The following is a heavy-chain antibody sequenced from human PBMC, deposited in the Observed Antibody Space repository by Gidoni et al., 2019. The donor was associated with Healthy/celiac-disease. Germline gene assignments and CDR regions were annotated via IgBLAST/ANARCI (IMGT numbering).Heavy chain of an antibody. CDR2: IWYDGSNK. J-gene: IGHJ6*03. Sequence: QVQLVESGGGVVQPGRSLRLSCAASGFTFSSYGMHWVRQAPGKGLEWVAVIWYDGSNKYYADSVKGRFTISRDNSKNTLYLQMNSLRAEDTAVYYCARDARYHFPPGNYYYYYMDVWGKGTTVTVSS. D-gene: IGHD1-20*01. V-gene: IGHV3-33*01. CDR1: GFTFSSYG. CDR3: ARDARYHFPPGNYYYYYMDV.